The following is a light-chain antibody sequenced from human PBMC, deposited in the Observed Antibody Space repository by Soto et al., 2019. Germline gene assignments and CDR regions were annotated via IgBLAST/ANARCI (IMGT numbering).Light chain of an antibody. CDR3: QQNHNWVT. CDR2: GAS. CDR1: QSVSSN. J-gene: IGKJ4*01. V-gene: IGKV3D-15*01. Sequence: EIVMTQSPGTLSLSLGETATLSCGASQSVSSNLAWYQQNPGQAPRLLIYGASTRTTDIPARFSGSGSGTEFTLTISGLQSEDFAVYYCQQNHNWVTFGGGTKVDIK.